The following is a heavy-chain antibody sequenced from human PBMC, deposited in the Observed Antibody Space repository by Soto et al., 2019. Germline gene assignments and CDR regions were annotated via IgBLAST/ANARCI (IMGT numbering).Heavy chain of an antibody. V-gene: IGHV3-30*18. J-gene: IGHJ4*02. CDR2: ISYDGSNK. Sequence: PGGSLRLSCAASGFTFSSYGMHWVRQAPGKGLECVAGISYDGSNKYYADSVKGRFTISRDNSKNTLYLQMNSLRAEDTAVYYCAKENTMVRAKPQKPYYFDYWGQGT. CDR1: GFTFSSYG. CDR3: AKENTMVRAKPQKPYYFDY. D-gene: IGHD3-10*01.